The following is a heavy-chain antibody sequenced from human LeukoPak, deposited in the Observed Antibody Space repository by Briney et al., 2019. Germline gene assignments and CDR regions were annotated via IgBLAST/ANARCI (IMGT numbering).Heavy chain of an antibody. CDR2: IYYSGST. CDR1: GVSISSGGYY. D-gene: IGHD1-20*01. J-gene: IGHJ3*02. V-gene: IGHV4-31*03. Sequence: SQTLSLTCTVSGVSISSGGYYWSWIRQHPGKGLEWIGYIYYSGSTYYNPSLKSRVTISVDTSKNQFSLKLSSVTAADTAVYYCARDSRITGIFDAFDIWGQGTMVTVSS. CDR3: ARDSRITGIFDAFDI.